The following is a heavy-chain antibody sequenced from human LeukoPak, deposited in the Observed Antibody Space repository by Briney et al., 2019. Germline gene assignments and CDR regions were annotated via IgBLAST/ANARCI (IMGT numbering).Heavy chain of an antibody. V-gene: IGHV4-30-2*01. CDR3: ARAEMATTNLDY. Sequence: PSETLSLTCTVSGGSINNYYWSWIRQPPGKGLEWIGYIYHSGSTYYNPSLKSRVTISVDRSKNQFSLKLSSVTAADTAVYYCARAEMATTNLDYWGQGTLVTVSS. J-gene: IGHJ4*02. CDR1: GGSINNYY. D-gene: IGHD5-24*01. CDR2: IYHSGST.